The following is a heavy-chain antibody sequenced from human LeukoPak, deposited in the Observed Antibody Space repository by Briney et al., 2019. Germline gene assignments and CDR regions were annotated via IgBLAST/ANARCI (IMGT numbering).Heavy chain of an antibody. CDR1: GGSISSGGYS. V-gene: IGHV4-30-4*07. J-gene: IGHJ4*02. CDR2: IYYSGST. D-gene: IGHD6-19*01. CDR3: ARAVSGRFDY. Sequence: RASQTLSLTCAVSGGSISSGGYSWSWIRQPPGKGLEWTGYIYYSGSTNYNPSLKSRVTISVDTSKNQFSLKLSSVTAADTAIYYCARAVSGRFDYWGQGTLVTVSS.